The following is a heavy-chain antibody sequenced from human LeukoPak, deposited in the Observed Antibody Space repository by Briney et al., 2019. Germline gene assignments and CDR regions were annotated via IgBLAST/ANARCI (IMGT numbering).Heavy chain of an antibody. CDR2: IYPGDSDT. V-gene: IGHV5-51*01. Sequence: GESLKISCKGSGYSFTSYWIGWVRQMPGKGLEWMGIIYPGDSDTRYSPSFQGQVTISADKSTSTAYLQWSSLKASDTAMYYCARHAGATRQVDYYYYYMDVWGKGTTVTISS. J-gene: IGHJ6*03. D-gene: IGHD1-26*01. CDR1: GYSFTSYW. CDR3: ARHAGATRQVDYYYYYMDV.